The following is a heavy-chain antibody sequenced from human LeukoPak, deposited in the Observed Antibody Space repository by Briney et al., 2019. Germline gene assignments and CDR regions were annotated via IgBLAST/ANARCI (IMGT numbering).Heavy chain of an antibody. CDR3: AQGDNWFDP. CDR2: IYYSGST. Sequence: PSETLSLTCTVSGGSISSSSYYWGWIRQPPGKGLEWIGSIYYSGSTYYNPSLKSRVTISVDTSKNQFSLKLSSVAAADTAVYYCAQGDNWFDPWGQGTLVTVSS. J-gene: IGHJ5*02. V-gene: IGHV4-39*07. CDR1: GGSISSSSYY.